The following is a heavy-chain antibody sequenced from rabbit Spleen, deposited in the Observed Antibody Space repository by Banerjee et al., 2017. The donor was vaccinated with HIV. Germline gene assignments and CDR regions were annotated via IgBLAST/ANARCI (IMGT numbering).Heavy chain of an antibody. CDR1: GFDFSSGYD. J-gene: IGHJ6*01. Sequence: QSLEESGGDLVKPGASLTLTCKASGFDFSSGYDMCWVRQAPGKGLEWIACIYTTSRDTWYASWAKGRFTITRSSLNTVTLQLNSLTAADTATYFCARGGSDFRAGIDLWGPGTLVTVS. CDR3: ARGGSDFRAGIDL. D-gene: IGHD4-2*01. CDR2: IYTTSRDT. V-gene: IGHV1S40*01.